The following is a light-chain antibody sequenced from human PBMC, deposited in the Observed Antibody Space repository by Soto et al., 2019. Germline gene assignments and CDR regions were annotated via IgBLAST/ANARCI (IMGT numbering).Light chain of an antibody. CDR2: DAS. J-gene: IGKJ1*01. CDR1: QSISSW. CDR3: QHQG. Sequence: DIPMTQSPSTLSASVGDRVTITCRASQSISSWLAWYQQKPGKAPKLLIYDASSLESGVPSRFSGSGSGTKFPLTISSLQPYDFATYYCQHQGFGQGTKVEIK. V-gene: IGKV1-5*01.